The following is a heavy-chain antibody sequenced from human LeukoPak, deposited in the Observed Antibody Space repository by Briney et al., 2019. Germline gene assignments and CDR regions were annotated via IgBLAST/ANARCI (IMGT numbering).Heavy chain of an antibody. CDR2: IIPIFGTA. D-gene: IGHD3-10*01. J-gene: IGHJ4*02. V-gene: IGHV1-69*05. CDR1: GGTFSSYA. CDR3: ARCGREDYGSGSYCPS. Sequence: SVKVSCKASGGTFSSYAISWVRQAPGQGLEWMGGIIPIFGTANYAQKFQGRVTITTDESTSTAYMELSSLRSEDTAVYYCARCGREDYGSGSYCPSWGQGTLVTVSS.